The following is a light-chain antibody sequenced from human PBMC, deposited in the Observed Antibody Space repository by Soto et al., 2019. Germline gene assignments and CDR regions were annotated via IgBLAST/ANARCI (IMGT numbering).Light chain of an antibody. CDR2: ETS. Sequence: EIVLTQSPATRSLSPGETATLSCRASQSVDNFLAWFQLKPGQPPRLLIYETSHRAPGIPARFRGSGSGTDFTLTISSLEPEDFAVYYCQQRSLWPWTFGQGTQVEI. CDR3: QQRSLWPWT. V-gene: IGKV3-11*01. J-gene: IGKJ1*01. CDR1: QSVDNF.